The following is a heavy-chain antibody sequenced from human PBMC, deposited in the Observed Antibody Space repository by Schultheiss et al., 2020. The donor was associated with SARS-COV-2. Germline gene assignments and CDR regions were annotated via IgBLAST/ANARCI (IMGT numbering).Heavy chain of an antibody. D-gene: IGHD6-6*01. V-gene: IGHV4-39*02. CDR3: AREREAARNWFDP. Sequence: SQTLSLTCTVSGGSISDSTYYWAWVRQPPGKGLEWIGSIYYSGSTYYNPSLKSRVTISIDMSKNQFSLKMSSVSAADTAVYYCAREREAARNWFDPWGQGTLVTVSS. CDR1: GGSISDSTYY. CDR2: IYYSGST. J-gene: IGHJ5*02.